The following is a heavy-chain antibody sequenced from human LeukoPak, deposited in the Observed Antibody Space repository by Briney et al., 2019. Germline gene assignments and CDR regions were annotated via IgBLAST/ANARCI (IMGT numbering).Heavy chain of an antibody. CDR1: GYRFTNYW. CDR3: VLAGSGSYYFDY. V-gene: IGHV5-51*01. J-gene: IGHJ4*02. Sequence: GESLKISCKGFGYRFTNYWIGWVRQMPGKGLEWMGIIYPGDSDTRYSPSFQGQVTISADKSINTAYLQWSSLKASDTAMFYCVLAGSGSYYFDYWGQGILVTVSS. D-gene: IGHD3-10*01. CDR2: IYPGDSDT.